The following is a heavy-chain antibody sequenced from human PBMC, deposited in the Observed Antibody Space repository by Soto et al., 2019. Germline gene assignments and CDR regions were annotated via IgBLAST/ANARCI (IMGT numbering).Heavy chain of an antibody. V-gene: IGHV4-31*03. Sequence: SETLSLTCTVSGGSISSGGYYWSWIRQHPGKGLEWIGYIYYSGSTYYNPSLKSRVTISVDTSKNQFSLKLSSVTAADTAVYYCASSYYYDSSGYYSFDYWGQGTLVTVPQ. D-gene: IGHD3-22*01. J-gene: IGHJ4*02. CDR3: ASSYYYDSSGYYSFDY. CDR1: GGSISSGGYY. CDR2: IYYSGST.